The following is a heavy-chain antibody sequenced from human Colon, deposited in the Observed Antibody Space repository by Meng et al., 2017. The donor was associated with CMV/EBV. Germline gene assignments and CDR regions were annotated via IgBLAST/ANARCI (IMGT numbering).Heavy chain of an antibody. J-gene: IGHJ4*02. Sequence: GESLKISCGVSGITIQSHGLHWVRQAPGQGLEWVATISSDGTEKSYADSVKGRFIISRDNSKNTQLLEMNSLKDEDTALYFCATGGGTQAAALGVFDFWGRGTLVTVSS. D-gene: IGHD6-25*01. V-gene: IGHV3-33*01. CDR2: ISSDGTEK. CDR1: GITIQSHG. CDR3: ATGGGTQAAALGVFDF.